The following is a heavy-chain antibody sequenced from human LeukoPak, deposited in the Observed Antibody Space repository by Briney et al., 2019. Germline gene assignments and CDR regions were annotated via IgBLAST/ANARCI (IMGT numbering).Heavy chain of an antibody. D-gene: IGHD3-10*01. CDR2: LNWNGGST. CDR3: ATHSYYYGSGSYPHYLDY. Sequence: GGPLRLSCAASGFTFEDNGMSWVRQAPGKGLEWVSGLNWNGGSTGYADSVKGRFTISRDNARNSLYLQMNSLRTEDTALYYCATHSYYYGSGSYPHYLDYWGQGTLVTVSA. V-gene: IGHV3-20*04. CDR1: GFTFEDNG. J-gene: IGHJ4*02.